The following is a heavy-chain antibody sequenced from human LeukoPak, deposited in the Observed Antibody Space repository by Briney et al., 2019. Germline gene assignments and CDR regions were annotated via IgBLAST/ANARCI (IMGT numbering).Heavy chain of an antibody. CDR2: IIPILGIA. D-gene: IGHD4-23*01. V-gene: IGHV1-69*04. CDR1: GGTFSSYT. Sequence: ASVKVSCKASGGTFSSYTISWVRQAPGQGLEWMGRIIPILGIANYAQKFQGRVTITADKSTSTAYMELSSLRSEDTAVYYCARDLHYGGNACDYWGQGTLVTVSS. CDR3: ARDLHYGGNACDY. J-gene: IGHJ4*02.